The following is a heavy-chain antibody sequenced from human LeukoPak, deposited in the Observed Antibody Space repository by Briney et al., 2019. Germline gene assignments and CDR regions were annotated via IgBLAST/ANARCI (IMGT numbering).Heavy chain of an antibody. CDR1: GFTFDDYT. V-gene: IGHV3-43*01. D-gene: IGHD3-10*01. CDR3: ARDPSLGFGELLFDY. CDR2: ISWDGGST. J-gene: IGHJ4*02. Sequence: GGSLRLSCAASGFTFDDYTMHWVRQAPGKGLEWVSLISWDGGSTYYADSVKGRFTISRDNSKNSLYLQMNSLRAEDTAVYYCARDPSLGFGELLFDYWGQGTLATVSS.